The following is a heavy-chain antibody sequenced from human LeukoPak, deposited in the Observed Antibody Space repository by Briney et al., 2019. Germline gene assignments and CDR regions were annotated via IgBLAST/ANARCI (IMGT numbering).Heavy chain of an antibody. CDR3: ARGSLKQLSYYYDSSGYLANWFDP. D-gene: IGHD3-22*01. CDR1: GYTFTGYY. V-gene: IGHV1-2*02. J-gene: IGHJ5*02. CDR2: INPNSGGT. Sequence: ASVKVSCKASGYTFTGYYMHWVRQAPGQGLEWMGWINPNSGGTNYAQKFQGRVTMTRDTSISTAYMELSRLRSDDTAVYYCARGSLKQLSYYYDSSGYLANWFDPWGQGTLVTVSS.